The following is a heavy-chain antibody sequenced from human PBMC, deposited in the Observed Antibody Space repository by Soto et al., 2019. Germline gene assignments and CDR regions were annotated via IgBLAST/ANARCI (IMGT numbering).Heavy chain of an antibody. CDR1: GYTFTGYY. CDR3: ARDRVAAAGTAGLDY. D-gene: IGHD6-13*01. CDR2: INPNSGGT. J-gene: IGHJ4*02. V-gene: IGHV1-2*02. Sequence: QVQLVQSGAEVKKPGASVKVSCKASGYTFTGYYMHWVRQAPGQGLEWMGWINPNSGGTNYAQKFQGRVTVTRDTSISTAYMELSRLRSDDTAVYYCARDRVAAAGTAGLDYWGQGTLVTVSS.